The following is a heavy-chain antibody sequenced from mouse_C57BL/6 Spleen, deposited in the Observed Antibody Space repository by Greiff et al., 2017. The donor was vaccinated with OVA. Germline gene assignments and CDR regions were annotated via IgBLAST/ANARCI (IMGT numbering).Heavy chain of an antibody. J-gene: IGHJ1*03. D-gene: IGHD2-14*01. V-gene: IGHV1-53*01. CDR1: GYTFTSYW. CDR3: ASSGVYDRDWYFDV. CDR2: INTSNGGT. Sequence: VQLQQPGTELVKPGASVKLSCKASGYTFTSYWMHWVKQRPGQGLEWIGNINTSNGGTNYNEKFKSKVTLTVDKSSSTAYMQLSSLTSEDSAVYYCASSGVYDRDWYFDVWGTGTTVTVSS.